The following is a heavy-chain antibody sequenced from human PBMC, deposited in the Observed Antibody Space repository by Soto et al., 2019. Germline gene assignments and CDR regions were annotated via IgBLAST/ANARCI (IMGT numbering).Heavy chain of an antibody. D-gene: IGHD5-12*01. CDR1: GGTSSSYS. Sequence: ASAKVSCKASGGTSSSYSISLVRQAPGQGLEEMGGVIPILGTANDAQKFPGRVTIPADESTSTAYMELSSLRSEDTAVYYCALRWGGYDYYGYWGQGTLVIVSS. J-gene: IGHJ4*02. CDR3: ALRWGGYDYYGY. V-gene: IGHV1-69*13. CDR2: VIPILGTA.